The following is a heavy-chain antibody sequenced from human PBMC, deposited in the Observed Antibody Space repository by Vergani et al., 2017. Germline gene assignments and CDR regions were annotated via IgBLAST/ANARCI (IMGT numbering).Heavy chain of an antibody. Sequence: EVQLLESGGGLVQPGGSLRLPCAASGFTFSSYAMSWVRQAPGKGLEWVSAISGSGGRTYYADSVKGRFTISRDNSKNTLYLQMNSLRAEDTAVYYCAKDRGGSYFYDAFDIWGQGTMVTVSS. V-gene: IGHV3-23*01. CDR1: GFTFSSYA. CDR3: AKDRGGSYFYDAFDI. J-gene: IGHJ3*02. CDR2: ISGSGGRT. D-gene: IGHD1-26*01.